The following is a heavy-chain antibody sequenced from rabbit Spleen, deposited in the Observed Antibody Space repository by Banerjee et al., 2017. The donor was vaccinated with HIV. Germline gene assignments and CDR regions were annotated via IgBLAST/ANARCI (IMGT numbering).Heavy chain of an antibody. D-gene: IGHD8-1*01. J-gene: IGHJ6*01. CDR3: ARDTGSSFSSYGMDL. CDR2: INAVTGKA. Sequence: QEQLGESGGSLVQPEGTLKLSCTASGFAFSNKAVMCWVRQAPGKGLEWIACINAVTGKAVYANWAKGRFTFSKTSSTTVTLQATSLTVADTATYFCARDTGSSFSSYGMDLWGQGILVTVS. V-gene: IGHV1S45*01. CDR1: GFAFSNKAV.